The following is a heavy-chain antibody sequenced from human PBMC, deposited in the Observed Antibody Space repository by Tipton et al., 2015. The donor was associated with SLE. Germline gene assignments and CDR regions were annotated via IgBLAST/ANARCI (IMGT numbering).Heavy chain of an antibody. CDR3: AKDLLGWSFDF. J-gene: IGHJ4*02. CDR1: GFTFTTNA. D-gene: IGHD2-15*01. V-gene: IGHV3-23*01. Sequence: GSLRLSCAASGFTFTTNAMGWVRQAPGKGLDWVSAIGSDFNTLYADSVKGRFTISRDNSKNTLFLQMNSLRAEDTAIYYCAKDLLGWSFDFWGQGILVTVSS. CDR2: IGSDFNT.